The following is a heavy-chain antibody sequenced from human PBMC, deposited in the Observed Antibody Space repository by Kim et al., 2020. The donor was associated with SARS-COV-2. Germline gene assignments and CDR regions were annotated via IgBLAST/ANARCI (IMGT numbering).Heavy chain of an antibody. CDR3: AREFAAAGIYYYYYGMDV. J-gene: IGHJ6*02. Sequence: ASVTVSCKASGYTFTSYAMNWVRQAPGQGLEWMGWINTNTGNPTYAQGFTGRFVFSLDTSVSTAYLQISSLKAEDTAVYYCAREFAAAGIYYYYYGMDVWGQGTTVTVSS. V-gene: IGHV7-4-1*02. D-gene: IGHD6-13*01. CDR2: INTNTGNP. CDR1: GYTFTSYA.